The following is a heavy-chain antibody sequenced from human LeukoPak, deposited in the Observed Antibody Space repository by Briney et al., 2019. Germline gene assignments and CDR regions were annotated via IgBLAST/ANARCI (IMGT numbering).Heavy chain of an antibody. CDR3: ARDSKGLEGVTFGGGFDY. CDR1: GFTFSSYW. V-gene: IGHV3-7*01. Sequence: GGSLRLSCAASGFTFSSYWMSWVRQAPGKGLEWVANIKQDGSEKYYVDSVKGRFTISRDNAKNSLYLQMNSLRAEDTAVYYCARDSKGLEGVTFGGGFDYWGQGTLVTVSS. D-gene: IGHD3-16*01. J-gene: IGHJ4*02. CDR2: IKQDGSEK.